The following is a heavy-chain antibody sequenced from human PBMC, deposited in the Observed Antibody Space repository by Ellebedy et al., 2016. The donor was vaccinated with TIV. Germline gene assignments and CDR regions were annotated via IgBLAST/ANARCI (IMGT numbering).Heavy chain of an antibody. J-gene: IGHJ3*02. Sequence: GGSLRLSCAASGFTFSSYAMSWVRQAPGKGLEWVSAISGSGGSTYYADSVKGRFTISRDNSKNTLYLQMNSLRAEDTAVYYCAKGGVVVGAQGEVMHAFDIWGQGTMVTVSS. CDR3: AKGGVVVGAQGEVMHAFDI. D-gene: IGHD1-26*01. V-gene: IGHV3-23*01. CDR2: ISGSGGST. CDR1: GFTFSSYA.